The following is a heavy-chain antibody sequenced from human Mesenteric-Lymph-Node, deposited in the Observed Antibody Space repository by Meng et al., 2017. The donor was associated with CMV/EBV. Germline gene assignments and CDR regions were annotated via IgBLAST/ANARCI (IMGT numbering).Heavy chain of an antibody. J-gene: IGHJ6*02. CDR2: IKQDGSEK. Sequence: GESLKISCAASGFTFSSYWMSWVRQAPGKGLEWVANIKQDGSEKYYVDSVKGRFTISRDNAKNSLYLQMNSLRAEDTAVYYCARDLVVVVPAAIDYYYYYGMDVWGQGTTVTVSS. V-gene: IGHV3-7*01. CDR1: GFTFSSYW. D-gene: IGHD2-2*01. CDR3: ARDLVVVVPAAIDYYYYYGMDV.